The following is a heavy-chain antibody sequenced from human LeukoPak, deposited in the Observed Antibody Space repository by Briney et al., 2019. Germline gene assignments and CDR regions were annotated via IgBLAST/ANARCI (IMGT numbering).Heavy chain of an antibody. CDR2: IRSKAYGGTT. CDR1: GFTFGDYA. D-gene: IGHD3-10*01. V-gene: IGHV3-49*04. J-gene: IGHJ4*02. CDR3: TGSFGELSFFAH. Sequence: GGSLRLSCTASGFTFGDYAMSWVRQAPGKGLEWVGFIRSKAYGGTTEDAASVKGRFTISRDDSKSIAYLQVNSLKIEDTAVYYCTGSFGELSFFAHWGQGTLVTVSS.